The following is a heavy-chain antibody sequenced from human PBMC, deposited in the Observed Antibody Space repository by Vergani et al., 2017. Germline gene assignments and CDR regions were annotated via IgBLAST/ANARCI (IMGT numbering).Heavy chain of an antibody. V-gene: IGHV1-69*01. CDR2: IIPIFGTA. D-gene: IGHD2-8*01. CDR1: GGTFSSYA. Sequence: QVQLVQSGAEVKKPGSSVKVSCKASGGTFSSYAISWVRQAPGQGLEWMGGIIPIFGTANYAQKFQGRVTITADESTSTAYMELSSLRSEDTAVYYCARSRGSIVAPARDPAMVQMVYASGHGWLDPWGQGTLVTVSS. J-gene: IGHJ5*02. CDR3: ARSRGSIVAPARDPAMVQMVYASGHGWLDP.